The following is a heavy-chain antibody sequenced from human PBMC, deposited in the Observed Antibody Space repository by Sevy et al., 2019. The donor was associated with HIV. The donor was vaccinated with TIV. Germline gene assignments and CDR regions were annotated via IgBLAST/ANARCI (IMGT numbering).Heavy chain of an antibody. Sequence: SETLSLTCTVSGGSISSYYWSWMRQPPGKGLEWIGYIYYSGSTNYNPSLKSRVTISVDTSKNQFPLKPSSVTAADTAVYYCARGRPFGGVITYPPYFDYWGQGTLVTVSS. V-gene: IGHV4-59*13. CDR3: ARGRPFGGVITYPPYFDY. J-gene: IGHJ4*02. CDR1: GGSISSYY. D-gene: IGHD3-16*02. CDR2: IYYSGST.